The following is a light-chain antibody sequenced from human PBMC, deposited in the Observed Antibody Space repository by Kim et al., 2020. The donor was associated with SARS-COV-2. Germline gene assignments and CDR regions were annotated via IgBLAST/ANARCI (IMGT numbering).Light chain of an antibody. CDR1: HGISNY. CDR3: QQYNSYPIT. CDR2: GAS. Sequence: ASVGDRVTSTCRASHGISNYLAWFQQKPGKVPKSLIYGASTLQSGVPSRFSGSGSGTDFTLTISSLQPEDIATYYCQQYNSYPITFGGGTKVDIK. J-gene: IGKJ4*01. V-gene: IGKV1-16*01.